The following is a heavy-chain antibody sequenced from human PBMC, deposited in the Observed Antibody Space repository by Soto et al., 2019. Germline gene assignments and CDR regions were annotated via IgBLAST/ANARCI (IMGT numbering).Heavy chain of an antibody. CDR1: GGTFSSYT. CDR2: IIPILGIA. D-gene: IGHD1-1*01. V-gene: IGHV1-69*02. Sequence: QVQLVQSGAEVKKPGSSVKVSCKASGGTFSSYTISWVRQAPRQGLEWMGRIIPILGIANYAQKFQGRVTNTADKATSTAYMELSSLRSEDTAVYYCARVQARGGNSEPLDYWGQGTLVTVSS. J-gene: IGHJ4*02. CDR3: ARVQARGGNSEPLDY.